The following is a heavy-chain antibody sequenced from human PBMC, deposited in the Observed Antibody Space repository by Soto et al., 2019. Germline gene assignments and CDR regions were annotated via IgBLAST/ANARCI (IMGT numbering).Heavy chain of an antibody. Sequence: GGSLRLSCAASGFTFSSYWMSWVRQAPGKGLEWVANIKQDGSEKYYVDSVKGRFTISRDNAKNSLYLQMNSLRAEDTAVYYCAVKPGRLVVPAADYYYYYMDVWGKGTTVTVSS. D-gene: IGHD2-2*01. CDR3: AVKPGRLVVPAADYYYYYMDV. V-gene: IGHV3-7*01. CDR2: IKQDGSEK. J-gene: IGHJ6*03. CDR1: GFTFSSYW.